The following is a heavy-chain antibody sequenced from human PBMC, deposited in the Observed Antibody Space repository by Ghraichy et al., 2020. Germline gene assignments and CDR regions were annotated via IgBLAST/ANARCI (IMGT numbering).Heavy chain of an antibody. J-gene: IGHJ6*02. Sequence: SETLSLTCAVYGGSFSGYYWSWIRQPPGKGLEWIGEINHSGSTNYNPSLKSRVTISVDTSKNQFSLKLSSVTAADTAVYYCARGASVTIFGVVITEYYYYGMDVWGQGTTVTVSS. D-gene: IGHD3-3*01. CDR1: GGSFSGYY. CDR2: INHSGST. V-gene: IGHV4-34*01. CDR3: ARGASVTIFGVVITEYYYYGMDV.